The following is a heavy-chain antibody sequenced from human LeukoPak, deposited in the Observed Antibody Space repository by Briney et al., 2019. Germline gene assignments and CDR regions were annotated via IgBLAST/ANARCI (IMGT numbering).Heavy chain of an antibody. CDR2: INHSGST. Sequence: PSETLSLTCTVPGGSISSSSYNWGWIRQPPGKGLEWIGEINHSGSTNYNPSLKSRVTISVDTSKNQFSLKLSSVTAADTAVYYCARGPGSTSRDYYDSSGYYQFDYWGQGTLVTVSS. J-gene: IGHJ4*02. CDR1: GGSISSSSYN. V-gene: IGHV4-39*07. D-gene: IGHD3-22*01. CDR3: ARGPGSTSRDYYDSSGYYQFDY.